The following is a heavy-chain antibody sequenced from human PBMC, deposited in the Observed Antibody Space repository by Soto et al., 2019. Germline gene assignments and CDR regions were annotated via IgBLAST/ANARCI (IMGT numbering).Heavy chain of an antibody. CDR2: VNPSGGHT. CDR1: GDTFTDYY. J-gene: IGHJ4*02. Sequence: QVPLVQSGAEVKKPGASVKVSCKASGDTFTDYYIHWVRQAPGQGLEWMGTVNPSGGHTTYAQHFLGRMTMPRDTSTSTLYMELTSLTSEDTAVYYCARGGHVVVVTAALDYWGQGTLVTVSS. CDR3: ARGGHVVVVTAALDY. V-gene: IGHV1-46*01. D-gene: IGHD2-21*02.